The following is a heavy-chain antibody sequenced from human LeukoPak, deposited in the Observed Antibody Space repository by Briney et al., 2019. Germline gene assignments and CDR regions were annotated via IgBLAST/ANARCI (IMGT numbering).Heavy chain of an antibody. CDR1: GFTFSSYE. J-gene: IGHJ4*02. CDR2: ISSSGSTI. V-gene: IGHV3-48*03. Sequence: PGGSLRLSCAASGFTFSSYEMNWVRQAPGKGLEWVSYISSSGSTIYYADSVKGRFTISRDNAKNSLYPQMNSLRAEDTALYYCARGGIAARPFDYWGQGTLVTVSS. D-gene: IGHD6-6*01. CDR3: ARGGIAARPFDY.